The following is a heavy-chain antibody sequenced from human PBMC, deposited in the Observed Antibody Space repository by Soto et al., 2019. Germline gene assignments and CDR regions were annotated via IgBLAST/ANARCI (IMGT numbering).Heavy chain of an antibody. Sequence: QVQLQESGPGLVKPSQTLSLTCTVSGGSISSGVYYWSWIRQHPGKGLELIGYIYYSGLTYYNPSLKTRVTISVDTSKNQFSLKLRYVTAAHTAVYYCARSVFPWGQGTLVTVSS. J-gene: IGHJ5*02. CDR1: GGSISSGVYY. V-gene: IGHV4-31*03. CDR3: ARSVFP. CDR2: IYYSGLT.